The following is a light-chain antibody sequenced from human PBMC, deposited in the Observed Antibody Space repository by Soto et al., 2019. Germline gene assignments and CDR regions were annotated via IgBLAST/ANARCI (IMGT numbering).Light chain of an antibody. CDR2: TNN. J-gene: IGLJ1*01. V-gene: IGLV1-47*02. CDR3: AAWDDSLSGYV. CDR1: SSNIGSNS. Sequence: LTQPPSASGTPGQRVTSSCSGSSSNIGSNSVYWYQQLPGTAPKLLIYTNNQRPSGVPDRFSGSKSGTSASLAISGLRSEDEADYYCAAWDDSLSGYVFGTGTKVTVL.